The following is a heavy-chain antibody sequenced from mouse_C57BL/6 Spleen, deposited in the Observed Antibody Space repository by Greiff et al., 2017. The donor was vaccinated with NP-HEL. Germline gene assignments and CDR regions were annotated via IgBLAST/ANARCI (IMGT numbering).Heavy chain of an antibody. J-gene: IGHJ4*01. D-gene: IGHD1-1*01. Sequence: QVQLKESGPGLVQPSQSLSITCTVSGFSLTSYGVHWVRQSPGKGLEWLGVIWSGGSTDYNAAFISRLSISKDNSKSQVFFKMNSLQADDTAIYYCARNSGSSFYAMDYWGQGTSVTVSS. CDR3: ARNSGSSFYAMDY. CDR1: GFSLTSYG. CDR2: IWSGGST. V-gene: IGHV2-2*01.